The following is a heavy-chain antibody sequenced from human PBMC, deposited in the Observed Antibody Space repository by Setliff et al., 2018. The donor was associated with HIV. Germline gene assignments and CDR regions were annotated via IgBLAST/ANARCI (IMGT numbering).Heavy chain of an antibody. J-gene: IGHJ2*01. D-gene: IGHD4-17*01. Sequence: GASVKVSCKASGFIFTNYGIHWVRQAPGHSLEWMGFINSGTGNTIYSQKFQGRVTFSRDTSASTAYMELSSLRSEDTAVNYCANSVTDASYWYFIHWGRGSPVTVSS. V-gene: IGHV1-3*01. CDR1: GFIFTNYG. CDR3: ANSVTDASYWYFIH. CDR2: INSGTGNT.